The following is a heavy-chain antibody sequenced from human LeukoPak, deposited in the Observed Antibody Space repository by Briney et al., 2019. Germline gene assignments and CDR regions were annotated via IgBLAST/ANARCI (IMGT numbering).Heavy chain of an antibody. V-gene: IGHV3-21*01. J-gene: IGHJ4*02. CDR2: ISSSSSYI. D-gene: IGHD6-13*01. CDR3: ARERPTAGIPFDY. CDR1: GFTFSSYS. Sequence: PGGSLRLSCAASGFTFSSYSMNWVRQAPGKGLEWVSSISSSSSYIYYADSVKGRFTFSRDNAKNSLYLQMNSLRAEDTAVYYCARERPTAGIPFDYWGQGTLVTVSS.